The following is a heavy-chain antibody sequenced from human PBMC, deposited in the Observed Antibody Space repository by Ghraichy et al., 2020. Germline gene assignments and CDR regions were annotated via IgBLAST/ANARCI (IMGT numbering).Heavy chain of an antibody. J-gene: IGHJ3*02. Sequence: SETLSLTCTASGGSIYSYYWTWIRQPPGKGLEWIGYMHTTGISYYNPSLKSRVTISVDTSNNQFSLEMRSVTAADTAMYYCARIYFYDMSNKAFDIWGQGTMVTVSS. V-gene: IGHV4-4*09. D-gene: IGHD3-22*01. CDR2: MHTTGIS. CDR3: ARIYFYDMSNKAFDI. CDR1: GGSIYSYY.